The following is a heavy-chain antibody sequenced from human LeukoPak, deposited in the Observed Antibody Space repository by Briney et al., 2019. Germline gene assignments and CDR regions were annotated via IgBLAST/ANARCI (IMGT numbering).Heavy chain of an antibody. CDR3: ARSPYYYYYGMDV. CDR1: GFTVSNYY. Sequence: PGGSLRLSCAVSGFTVSNYYMSWVRQAPGKGLEWVSVIYSGGSTYYADSVKGRFTISRDKSKNTVYLQMNSLRAEDTAVYYCARSPYYYYYGMDVWGQGTTVTVSS. V-gene: IGHV3-53*01. J-gene: IGHJ6*02. CDR2: IYSGGST.